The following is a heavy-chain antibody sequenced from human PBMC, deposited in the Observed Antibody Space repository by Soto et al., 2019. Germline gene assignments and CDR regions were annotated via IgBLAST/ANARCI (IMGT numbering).Heavy chain of an antibody. V-gene: IGHV1-2*02. CDR3: ARPRVQTAVAGFDY. CDR2: IKPNSGGT. J-gene: IGHJ4*02. CDR1: GYTFTGYY. Sequence: ASVKVSCKASGYTFTGYYLHWVRQAPGQGLEWMGWIKPNSGGTNYVQKFQGRVTMTRDTYISTAYMELSRLRSDDTAVYYCARPRVQTAVAGFDYWGLGTLGPVSS. D-gene: IGHD6-19*01.